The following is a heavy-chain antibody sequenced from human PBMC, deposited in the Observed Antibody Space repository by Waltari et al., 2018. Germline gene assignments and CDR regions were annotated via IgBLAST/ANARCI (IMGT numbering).Heavy chain of an antibody. CDR2: IYTSGST. CDR1: GYSISSGYY. J-gene: IGHJ4*02. Sequence: QVQLQESGPGLVKPSETLSLTCAVSGYSISSGYYWGWIRQPPGKGLEWIGSIYTSGSTYYNPSLKSRVTISVDTSKNQFSLKLSSVTAADTAVYYCARVPDLVYSGSYSFDYWGQGTLVTVSS. D-gene: IGHD1-26*01. CDR3: ARVPDLVYSGSYSFDY. V-gene: IGHV4-38-2*01.